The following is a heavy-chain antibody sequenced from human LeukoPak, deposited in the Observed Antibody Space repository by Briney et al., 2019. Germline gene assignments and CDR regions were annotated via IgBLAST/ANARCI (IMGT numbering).Heavy chain of an antibody. CDR1: GFAFSDYF. Sequence: PGGSLRLPRAASGFAFSDYFMTWIRQAPGQGPEWVSYLSTNGATIYYADSVKGRFTISRDNAKDSLYLQMSSLTAEDTGVYYCARATESLRAIHYWGQGTLLTVSS. D-gene: IGHD5-12*01. V-gene: IGHV3-11*04. J-gene: IGHJ4*02. CDR2: LSTNGATI. CDR3: ARATESLRAIHY.